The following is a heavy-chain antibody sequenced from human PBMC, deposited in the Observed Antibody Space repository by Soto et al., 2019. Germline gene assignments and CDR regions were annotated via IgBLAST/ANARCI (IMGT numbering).Heavy chain of an antibody. Sequence: SGPTLVNPTQTLTLTCTFSGFSLSTSGVGVGWIRQPPGKALEWLALIYWDDDKRYSPSLKSRLTITKDTSKNQVVLTMTNMDPVDTATYYCAHRPDYGGNPTEYNWFDPWGQGTLVTVSS. V-gene: IGHV2-5*02. CDR1: GFSLSTSGVG. CDR3: AHRPDYGGNPTEYNWFDP. J-gene: IGHJ5*02. D-gene: IGHD4-17*01. CDR2: IYWDDDK.